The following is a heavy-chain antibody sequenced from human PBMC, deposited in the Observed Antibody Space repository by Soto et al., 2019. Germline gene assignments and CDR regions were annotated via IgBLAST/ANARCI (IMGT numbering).Heavy chain of an antibody. J-gene: IGHJ4*02. Sequence: QITLKESGPPLVKPTQTLTLTCTFSGFSLSTSGVGVGWIRQPPGKALEWLALIYWDDDKRYSPSLKSRLTITKGTSINQVVLTITNMDPVDTSTYYCALYRYGEFDYWGQGTLVTVSS. CDR1: GFSLSTSGVG. CDR2: IYWDDDK. D-gene: IGHD5-18*01. CDR3: ALYRYGEFDY. V-gene: IGHV2-5*02.